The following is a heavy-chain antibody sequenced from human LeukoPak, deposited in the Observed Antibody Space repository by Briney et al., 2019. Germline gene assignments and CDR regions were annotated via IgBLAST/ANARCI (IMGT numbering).Heavy chain of an antibody. V-gene: IGHV3-23*01. D-gene: IGHD2-2*01. Sequence: GGSLRLSCAASGFTFSSYAMSWVRQAPGKGLEWVSAISGSGVSTYYADSVKGRFTISRDNSKNTLYLQMNSLRAEDTAVYYCAKSKVPAAIGHYYYYGMDVWGQGTTVTVSS. CDR3: AKSKVPAAIGHYYYYGMDV. J-gene: IGHJ6*02. CDR2: ISGSGVST. CDR1: GFTFSSYA.